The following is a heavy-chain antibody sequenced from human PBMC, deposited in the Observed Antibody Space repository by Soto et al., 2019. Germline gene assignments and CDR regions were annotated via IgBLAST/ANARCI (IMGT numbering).Heavy chain of an antibody. Sequence: GRSLRRSCEVSGLTFNTSSMHSVRHAPGKGLEWLAVISYDGASQYYGDTVKGRFTISRDNSKNTLFLHMGRLRAEDTAMYYCATKARVTNYLYYGMDVWGLGTTVTVSS. CDR1: GLTFNTSS. D-gene: IGHD2-21*02. CDR2: ISYDGASQ. CDR3: ATKARVTNYLYYGMDV. J-gene: IGHJ6*02. V-gene: IGHV3-30*03.